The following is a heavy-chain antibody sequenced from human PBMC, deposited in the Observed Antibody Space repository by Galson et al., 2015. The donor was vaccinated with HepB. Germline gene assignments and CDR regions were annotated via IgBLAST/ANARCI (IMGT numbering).Heavy chain of an antibody. D-gene: IGHD2-15*01. CDR1: GFTFSSYG. V-gene: IGHV3-30*18. J-gene: IGHJ6*02. CDR2: ISYDGSNK. CDR3: AKGRVVVAATPRYGMDV. Sequence: SLRLSCAASGFTFSSYGMHWVRQAPGKGLEWVAVISYDGSNKYYADSVKGRFTISRDNSKNTLYLQMNSLRAEDTAVYYCAKGRVVVAATPRYGMDVWGQGTTVTVSS.